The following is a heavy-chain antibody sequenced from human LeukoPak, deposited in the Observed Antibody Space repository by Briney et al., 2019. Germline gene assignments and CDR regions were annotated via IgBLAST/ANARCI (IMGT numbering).Heavy chain of an antibody. CDR3: ARLGYSSS. D-gene: IGHD6-13*01. V-gene: IGHV4-34*01. J-gene: IGHJ4*02. CDR1: GFTFSTYG. Sequence: PGGSLRLSCAASGFTFSTYGMTWFRQAPGKGPEWIGEINHSGSTNYNPSLKSRVTVSVDTSKNQFSLKLSSVTAADTAVYYCARLGYSSSWGQGTLVTVSS. CDR2: INHSGST.